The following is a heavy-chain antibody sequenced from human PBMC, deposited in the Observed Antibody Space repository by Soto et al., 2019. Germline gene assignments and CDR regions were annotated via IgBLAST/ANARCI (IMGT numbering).Heavy chain of an antibody. V-gene: IGHV3-66*01. D-gene: IGHD3-3*01. J-gene: IGHJ4*02. CDR1: GFTVSSNY. CDR2: IYSGGST. Sequence: EVQLVESGGGLVQPGGSLRLSCAASGFTVSSNYMSWVRQAPGKGLEWVAVIYSGGSTYYADSVKGRFTISRVNSKNTLYLQINSLRAEDTAVYYCAKGDDYDFWSGPLDYWGQGTLVTVSS. CDR3: AKGDDYDFWSGPLDY.